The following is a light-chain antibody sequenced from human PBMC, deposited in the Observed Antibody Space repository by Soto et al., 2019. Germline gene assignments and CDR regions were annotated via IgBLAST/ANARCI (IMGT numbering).Light chain of an antibody. CDR2: GVS. J-gene: IGKJ4*01. CDR1: QSVGSSY. Sequence: EIVLTQSPGTLSLSPGERATLSCRASQSVGSSYLAWYQQKPGQAPRLLIYGVSSRATGIPDRFSGSGSGTDFTLTISRLEPEDFAVYYCQQYGSSPLLTFGGGTKVEIK. CDR3: QQYGSSPLLT. V-gene: IGKV3-20*01.